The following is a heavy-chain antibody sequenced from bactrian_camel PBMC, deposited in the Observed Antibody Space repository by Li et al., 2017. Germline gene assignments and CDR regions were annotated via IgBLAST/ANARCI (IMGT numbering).Heavy chain of an antibody. D-gene: IGHD4*01. J-gene: IGHJ4*01. CDR1: GDTNGMNC. Sequence: HVQLVESGGGSAQSGGSLRLSCVASGDTNGMNCMGWFRQEPGKEREVVASIYTGGPAPYYADSVKGRFFITQDTAAKTAYLDMTALKPDDTAMYVCVADRRRRCVLPATDYQGQGTQVTVS. CDR2: IYTGGPAP. V-gene: IGHV3S53*01.